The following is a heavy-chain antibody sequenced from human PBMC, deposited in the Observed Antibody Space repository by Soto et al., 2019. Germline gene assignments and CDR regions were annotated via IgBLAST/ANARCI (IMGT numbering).Heavy chain of an antibody. CDR3: ARDRKSGSDDAFDM. Sequence: SGGSLRLSCAASGFTFSSYEMNWVRQAPGKGLEWVSYISSTGSTVYYSDSVKGRFAISRDNAKNSLYLQMNSLRAEDTAVYYCARDRKSGSDDAFDMWGLGTMVTVSS. J-gene: IGHJ3*02. CDR1: GFTFSSYE. CDR2: ISSTGSTV. V-gene: IGHV3-48*03. D-gene: IGHD5-12*01.